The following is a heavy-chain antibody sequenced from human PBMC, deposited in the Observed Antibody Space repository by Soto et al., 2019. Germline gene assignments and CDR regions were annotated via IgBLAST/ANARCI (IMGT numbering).Heavy chain of an antibody. CDR3: ARGHGDYGNWFDP. CDR1: GGSFSGFY. D-gene: IGHD4-17*01. J-gene: IGHJ5*02. Sequence: SETLSLTCAVYGGSFSGFYWGWIRPPPGKGLEWIGEINHSGSTNYNPSLKSRVTISVDTSKNQFSLKLSSVTAADTAVYYCARGHGDYGNWFDPWGQGTLVTVSS. V-gene: IGHV4-34*01. CDR2: INHSGST.